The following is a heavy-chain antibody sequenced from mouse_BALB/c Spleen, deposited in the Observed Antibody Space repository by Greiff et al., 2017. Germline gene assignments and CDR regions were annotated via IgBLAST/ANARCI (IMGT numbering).Heavy chain of an antibody. CDR2: IAPGSGST. CDR3: AREGYYFDY. V-gene: IGHV1S41*01. Sequence: DLVKPGASVKLSCKASGYTFTSYWINWIKQRPGQGLEWIGRIAPGSGSTYYNEMFKGKATLTVDTSSSTAYIQLSSLSSEDSAVYFCAREGYYFDYWGQGTTLTVSS. J-gene: IGHJ2*01. CDR1: GYTFTSYW.